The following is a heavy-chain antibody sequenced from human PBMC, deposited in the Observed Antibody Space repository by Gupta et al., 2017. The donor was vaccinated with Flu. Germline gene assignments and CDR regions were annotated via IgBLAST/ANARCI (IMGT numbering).Heavy chain of an antibody. D-gene: IGHD4-17*01. Sequence: HWGGQAPGKGLEWMAVIWYDGTNKYYGDSVKGRFTISRDNSKNTLYLQMNSLRTEDTAVYYCARASTVTLDYWGQGTLVTVSS. J-gene: IGHJ4*02. CDR3: ARASTVTLDY. V-gene: IGHV3-33*01. CDR2: IWYDGTNK.